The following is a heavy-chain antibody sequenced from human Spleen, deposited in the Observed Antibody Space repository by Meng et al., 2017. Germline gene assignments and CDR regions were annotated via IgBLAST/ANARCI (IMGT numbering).Heavy chain of an antibody. CDR2: IVVGSGST. V-gene: IGHV1-58*01. CDR3: AADHTAGDFDY. Sequence: SVKVSCKASGLRFSNSAVQWVRQARGQGLEWIGWIVVGSGSTKFAQKFQGRVTITTDMSTKTSYMELSSLGSDDTAVYYCAADHTAGDFDYWGQGTLVTVSS. CDR1: GLRFSNSA. J-gene: IGHJ4*02. D-gene: IGHD1-26*01.